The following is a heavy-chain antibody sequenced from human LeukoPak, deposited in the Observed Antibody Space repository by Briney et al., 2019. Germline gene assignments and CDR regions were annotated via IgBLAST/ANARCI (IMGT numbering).Heavy chain of an antibody. V-gene: IGHV4-39*07. Sequence: SETLPLTCTVSGGSISSSSYYWGWIRQPPGKGLEWIGSIYYSGSTYYNPSLKSRVTISVDTSKNQFSLKLSSVTAADTAVYYCATVVPEDFWSYGRFDPWGQGTLVTVSS. CDR1: GGSISSSSYY. J-gene: IGHJ5*02. CDR3: ATVVPEDFWSYGRFDP. D-gene: IGHD3-3*01. CDR2: IYYSGST.